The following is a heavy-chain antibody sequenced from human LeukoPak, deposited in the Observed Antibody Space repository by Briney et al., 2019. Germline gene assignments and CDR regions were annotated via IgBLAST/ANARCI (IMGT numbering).Heavy chain of an antibody. Sequence: PGGSLRLSCAASGFTVSSNYMSWVRQAPGKGLEWVSVIYSGGSTYYADSVKGRFTISRDNSKNTLYLQTNSLRAEDTAVYYCARESGGYYGSGSSFDYWGQGTLVTVSS. J-gene: IGHJ4*02. D-gene: IGHD3-10*01. CDR2: IYSGGST. CDR3: ARESGGYYGSGSSFDY. CDR1: GFTVSSNY. V-gene: IGHV3-53*01.